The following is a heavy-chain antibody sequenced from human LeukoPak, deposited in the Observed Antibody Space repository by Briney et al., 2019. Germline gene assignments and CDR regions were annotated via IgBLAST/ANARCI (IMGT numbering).Heavy chain of an antibody. D-gene: IGHD1-26*01. Sequence: ASVKVSCKASGGTFSSYAISWVRQAPGQGLEWMGWMSPHSGNTGYAQKFQGRVTITRDTSISTAYMELNSLRSEDTAVYYSVSRACWGQGTLVTVSS. CDR1: GGTFSSYA. J-gene: IGHJ4*02. CDR3: VSRAC. V-gene: IGHV1-8*03. CDR2: MSPHSGNT.